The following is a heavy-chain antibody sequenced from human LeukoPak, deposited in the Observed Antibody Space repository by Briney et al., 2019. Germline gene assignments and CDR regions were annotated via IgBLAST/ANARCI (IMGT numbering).Heavy chain of an antibody. D-gene: IGHD2-2*01. J-gene: IGHJ4*02. Sequence: PSETLSLTCSVSGGSISYYYWTWIRQPAGKGLKWIGRIYTSGGTNSNPSLKSRVTMSVDTSKNQFSLKLSSVTAADTAVYYCARGVVPASHFDYWGQGTLVTVSS. CDR1: GGSISYYY. CDR2: IYTSGGT. CDR3: ARGVVPASHFDY. V-gene: IGHV4-4*07.